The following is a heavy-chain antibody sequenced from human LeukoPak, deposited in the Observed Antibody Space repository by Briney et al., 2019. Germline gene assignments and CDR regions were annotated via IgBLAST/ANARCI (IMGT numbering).Heavy chain of an antibody. Sequence: GGSLRLSCAASGFTFSSYAMHWVRQAPGKGLEWVAVISYDGSSKYYADSVKGRFTISRDNSKNTLYLQMNSLRAEDTAVYYCARAYIVGYFDYWGQGTLVTVSS. CDR2: ISYDGSSK. CDR3: ARAYIVGYFDY. V-gene: IGHV3-30-3*01. J-gene: IGHJ4*02. D-gene: IGHD1-26*01. CDR1: GFTFSSYA.